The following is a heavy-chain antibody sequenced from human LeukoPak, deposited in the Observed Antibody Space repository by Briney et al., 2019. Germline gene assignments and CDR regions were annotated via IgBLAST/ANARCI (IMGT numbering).Heavy chain of an antibody. Sequence: XXSCAASGFTFISYWMTWVRQAPGKGLEWVANIKQDGSETYYVDSVKGRFTISRDNAKNSLYLQMNSLRAEDTAVYYCAVGQMTFDYWGQGTLVTVSS. CDR3: AVGQMTFDY. CDR1: GFTFISYW. J-gene: IGHJ4*02. V-gene: IGHV3-7*01. D-gene: IGHD2-15*01. CDR2: IKQDGSET.